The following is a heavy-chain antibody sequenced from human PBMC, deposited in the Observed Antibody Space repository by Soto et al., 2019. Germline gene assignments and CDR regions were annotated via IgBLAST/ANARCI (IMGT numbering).Heavy chain of an antibody. J-gene: IGHJ5*01. D-gene: IGHD3-22*01. CDR2: IYRDGNT. CDR1: DGSIINGDYY. CDR3: ARGSNSGGYYGGFDF. Sequence: PAETLSLTCTVSDGSIINGDYYWSWIRQTPEEGLEWLGCIYRDGNTFYNPSLKSRVTISLDMSRNEFSLNLNSVTAADTAVYFCARGSNSGGYYGGFDFWGPGTLVTVSS. V-gene: IGHV4-30-2*01.